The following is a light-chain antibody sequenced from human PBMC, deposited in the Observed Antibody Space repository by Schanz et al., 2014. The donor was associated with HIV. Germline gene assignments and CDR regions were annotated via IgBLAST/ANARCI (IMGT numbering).Light chain of an antibody. V-gene: IGKV3-20*01. CDR3: QQYGSSPPWT. J-gene: IGKJ1*01. CDR1: QSVSSSY. Sequence: EIVLTQSPGTLSLSPGERATLSCWASQSVSSSYFACYQQKPGQAPRLLIYGASTRATGIPARFSGSESGTEFTLTISSLEPEDFAVYYCQQYGSSPPWTFGQGTKVEIK. CDR2: GAS.